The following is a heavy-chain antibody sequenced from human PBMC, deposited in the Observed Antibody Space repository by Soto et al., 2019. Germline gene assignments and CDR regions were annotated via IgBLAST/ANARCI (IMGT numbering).Heavy chain of an antibody. CDR3: ARDGGHGYDGNYGDYSFDY. CDR1: GYTFTSYW. D-gene: IGHD4-17*01. CDR2: IDPTDSYT. J-gene: IGHJ4*02. V-gene: IGHV5-10-1*01. Sequence: GESLKISCQGSGYTFTSYWITWVRQMPGKGLEWMGRIDPTDSYTNYSPSFQGHVTISADRSISTAYLQWSSLKASDTAMYYCARDGGHGYDGNYGDYSFDYWGQGTQVTVSS.